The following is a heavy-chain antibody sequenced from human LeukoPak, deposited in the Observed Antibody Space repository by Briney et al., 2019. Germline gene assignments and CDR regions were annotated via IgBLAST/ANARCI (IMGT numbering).Heavy chain of an antibody. V-gene: IGHV3-30*18. CDR1: GFTFSSYG. Sequence: GGSLRLSCAASGFTFSSYGMHWVRQAPGKGLEWVAVISYDGSSKYYADSVKGRFTISRDNSKNTLYLQMNSLRAEDTAVYYCANVFGLFDYWGQGTLVTVSS. J-gene: IGHJ4*02. CDR3: ANVFGLFDY. D-gene: IGHD3-16*01. CDR2: ISYDGSSK.